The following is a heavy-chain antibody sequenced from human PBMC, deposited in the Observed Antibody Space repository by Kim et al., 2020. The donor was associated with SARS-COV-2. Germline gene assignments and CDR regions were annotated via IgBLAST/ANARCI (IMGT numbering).Heavy chain of an antibody. CDR2: T. J-gene: IGHJ4*02. Sequence: TYYANSVEGRFTISRDNSQNTLYLQMNSLRAEDTAVYYCANDMVRGVWDYWGQGTLVTISS. D-gene: IGHD3-10*01. V-gene: IGHV3-23*01. CDR3: ANDMVRGVWDY.